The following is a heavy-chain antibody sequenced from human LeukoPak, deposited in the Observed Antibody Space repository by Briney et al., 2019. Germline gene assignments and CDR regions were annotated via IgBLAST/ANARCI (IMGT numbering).Heavy chain of an antibody. Sequence: KPSETLSLTCTVSGGSISSYYWSWIRQPAGKGLEWIGRIYTSGSTNYNPSLKSRVTMSVDTSKNQFSLKLSSVTAADTAVYYCARGRMPDYYDSSGYQRRFDYWGQGTLVTVSS. J-gene: IGHJ4*02. CDR1: GGSISSYY. CDR2: IYTSGST. CDR3: ARGRMPDYYDSSGYQRRFDY. V-gene: IGHV4-4*07. D-gene: IGHD3-22*01.